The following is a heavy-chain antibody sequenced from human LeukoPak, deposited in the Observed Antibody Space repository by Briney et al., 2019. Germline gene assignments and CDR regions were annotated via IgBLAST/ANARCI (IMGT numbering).Heavy chain of an antibody. Sequence: SSETLSLTCAVYGGSFSGYYWSWIRQPPGKGLEWIGEINHSGSTNYNPSLKGRVTISVDTSKNQFSLKLSSVTAADTAVYYCARGPEHKRGHSGYVWIDPWGQGTLVTVSS. V-gene: IGHV4-34*01. J-gene: IGHJ5*02. D-gene: IGHD5-12*01. CDR1: GGSFSGYY. CDR2: INHSGST. CDR3: ARGPEHKRGHSGYVWIDP.